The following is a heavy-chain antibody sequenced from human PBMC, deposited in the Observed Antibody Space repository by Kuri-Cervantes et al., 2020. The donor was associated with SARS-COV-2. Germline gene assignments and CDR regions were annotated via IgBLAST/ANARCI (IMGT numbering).Heavy chain of an antibody. J-gene: IGHJ4*02. CDR3: TTDSRECDFWSGWIFEH. V-gene: IGHV3-15*01. Sequence: ETLSLTCAASGFTFSNAWMSWVRQAPGKGLEWVGRIKSKTDGGTTDYAAPVKGRFTISRDDSKNILYLQMNSLKTEDTAVYYCTTDSRECDFWSGWIFEHWGQGTLVTVSS. CDR2: IKSKTDGGTT. D-gene: IGHD3-3*01. CDR1: GFTFSNAW.